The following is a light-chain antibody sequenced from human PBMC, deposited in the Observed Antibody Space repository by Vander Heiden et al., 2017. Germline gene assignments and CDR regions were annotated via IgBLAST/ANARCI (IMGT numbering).Light chain of an antibody. J-gene: IGKJ1*01. Sequence: IVLTQSPGNLSLSPGERATLSCRASQSVSSSYLAWYQQKPGQAPRLLIYGAYTMATGIPDRFSGSGSGTDFTLTISRLEPEDSAVYYCQQYGSSSWTFGQGTKVEIK. CDR1: QSVSSSY. V-gene: IGKV3-20*01. CDR2: GAY. CDR3: QQYGSSSWT.